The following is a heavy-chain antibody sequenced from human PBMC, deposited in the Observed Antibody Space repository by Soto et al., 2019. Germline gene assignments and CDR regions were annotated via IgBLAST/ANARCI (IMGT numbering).Heavy chain of an antibody. CDR3: ARGYHYYDSSGYDKWDAFDI. V-gene: IGHV3-21*01. CDR1: GFTFSSYS. D-gene: IGHD3-22*01. Sequence: EVQLVESGGGLVKPGGSLRLSCAASGFTFSSYSMNWVRQAPGKGLEWVSSISSSSSYIYYADSVKGRFTISRDNAKNSLYLQMNSLIAEETAVYYCARGYHYYDSSGYDKWDAFDIWGQGTMVTVSS. CDR2: ISSSSSYI. J-gene: IGHJ3*02.